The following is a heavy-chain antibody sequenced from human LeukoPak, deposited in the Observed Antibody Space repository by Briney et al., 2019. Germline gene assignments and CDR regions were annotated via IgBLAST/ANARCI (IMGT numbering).Heavy chain of an antibody. Sequence: GGSLRLSRAASGFTFSSYWMTWVRQAPGKGLECVASIKQDGSEKYYVDSVKGRFTISRDNSKNSLYLQMNSLRVEDTSIYHCARMPRGLDYWGQGTLVTVSS. CDR1: GFTFSSYW. J-gene: IGHJ4*02. CDR3: ARMPRGLDY. D-gene: IGHD2-2*01. CDR2: IKQDGSEK. V-gene: IGHV3-7*01.